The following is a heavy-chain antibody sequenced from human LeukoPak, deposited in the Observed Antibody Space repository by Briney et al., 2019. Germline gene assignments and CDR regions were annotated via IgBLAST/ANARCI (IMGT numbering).Heavy chain of an antibody. D-gene: IGHD2-2*01. V-gene: IGHV3-30*18. CDR2: ISYVGSYK. J-gene: IGHJ4*02. Sequence: TGRSLRLSCAAAGCTFSNYCMHWVRQAPGKGLEWVAVISYVGSYKYYADSVKGRFTISSDNSKNTLYMQLNSVRAEDTAVYYCAKEKVVVVPAAILDYWGQGTLVTVSS. CDR1: GCTFSNYC. CDR3: AKEKVVVVPAAILDY.